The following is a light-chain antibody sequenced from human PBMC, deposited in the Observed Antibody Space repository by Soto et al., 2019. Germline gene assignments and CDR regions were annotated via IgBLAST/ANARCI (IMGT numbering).Light chain of an antibody. Sequence: QHVLTQSPSASASLGASVKLTCTLSSGHSNYAIAWHQQQSEKGPRYLMKLNSDGSHSKGDGIPDRFSGSSSGAERYLTISSLQYEDEADYYCQTWGSGIVVFGGGTKLTVL. V-gene: IGLV4-69*01. CDR1: SGHSNYA. CDR3: QTWGSGIVV. CDR2: LNSDGSH. J-gene: IGLJ2*01.